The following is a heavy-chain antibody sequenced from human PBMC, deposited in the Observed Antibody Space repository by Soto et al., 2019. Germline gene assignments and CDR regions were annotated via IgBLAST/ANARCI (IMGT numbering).Heavy chain of an antibody. D-gene: IGHD3-22*01. J-gene: IGHJ4*02. CDR3: ATYYYDSSGSGGRGSRYFDY. CDR2: IYYTGTT. Sequence: QVQLQESGPGLVQPSQTLSLTCTVSGGSISSGAYHWSWIRQHPGRGLEWIGHIYYTGTTYYNPALKSRITISVDTSKNRFSLKLSSVTAADTAVYYCATYYYDSSGSGGRGSRYFDYWGRGTLVTVSS. CDR1: GGSISSGAYH. V-gene: IGHV4-31*03.